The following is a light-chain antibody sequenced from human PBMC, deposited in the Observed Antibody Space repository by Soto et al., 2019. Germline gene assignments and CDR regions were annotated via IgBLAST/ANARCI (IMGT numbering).Light chain of an antibody. V-gene: IGLV2-14*01. Sequence: QSVLTQPASVSGSPGQSITISCTGTSSDVGGYNYVSWYQQHPGKAPKLMIYDVSNRPSGVSNRFSGSKSGNTASLTIPGLQAKDEADYYCRSSPVFGTGTKVTVL. J-gene: IGLJ1*01. CDR2: DVS. CDR3: RSSPV. CDR1: SSDVGGYNY.